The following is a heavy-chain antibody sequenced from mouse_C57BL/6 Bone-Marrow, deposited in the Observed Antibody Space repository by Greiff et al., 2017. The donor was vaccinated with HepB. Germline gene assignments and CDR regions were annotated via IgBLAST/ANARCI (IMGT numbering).Heavy chain of an antibody. CDR2: ISSGGSYT. CDR1: GFTFSSYG. D-gene: IGHD1-1*01. CDR3: ARLYYYGYYFDY. Sequence: EVQGVESGGDLVKPGGSLKLSCAASGFTFSSYGMSWVRQTPDKRLEWVATISSGGSYTYYPDSVKGRFTISRDNAKNTLYLQMSSLKSEDTAMYYCARLYYYGYYFDYWGQGTTLTVSS. J-gene: IGHJ2*01. V-gene: IGHV5-6*01.